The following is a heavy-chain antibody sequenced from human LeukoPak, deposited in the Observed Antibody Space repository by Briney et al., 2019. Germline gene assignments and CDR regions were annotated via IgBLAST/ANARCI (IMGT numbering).Heavy chain of an antibody. CDR3: ARDQVVVVAAFFDY. D-gene: IGHD2-15*01. J-gene: IGHJ4*02. V-gene: IGHV3-7*01. CDR2: IKQDGSEK. Sequence: GGSLRLSCAASGFTFSSYWMSWVRQAPGKGLEWVANIKQDGSEKYYVDSVKGRFTISRDNAKNSLYLQMNSLRAEDTAVYYCARDQVVVVAAFFDYWGQGTLVTVSS. CDR1: GFTFSSYW.